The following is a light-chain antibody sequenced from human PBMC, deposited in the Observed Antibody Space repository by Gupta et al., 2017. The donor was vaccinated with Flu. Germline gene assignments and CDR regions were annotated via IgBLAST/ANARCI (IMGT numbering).Light chain of an antibody. V-gene: IGLV7-43*01. CDR1: TGAVTTDYY. CDR2: NTT. J-gene: IGLJ3*02. Sequence: TVTITCASSTGAVTTDYYPNWIQPNPEQAHRPLIYNTTNNPAWTPARFSGSLLGGTAALTLSVVQPEDEADYYCLLYYGGNKGVFGGGTRLTVL. CDR3: LLYYGGNKGV.